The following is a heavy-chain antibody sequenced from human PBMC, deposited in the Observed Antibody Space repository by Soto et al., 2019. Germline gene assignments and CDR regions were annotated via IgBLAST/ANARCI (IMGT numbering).Heavy chain of an antibody. CDR2: IYSGGST. CDR1: GFTVSSNY. V-gene: IGHV3-53*04. D-gene: IGHD3-9*01. CDR3: ATQPNDILTGYYSSVYTDY. Sequence: PGGSLRLSCAASGFTVSSNYMSWVRQAPGKGLEWVSVIYSGGSTYYADSVKGRFTISRHNSKNTLYLQMNSLSAEDTAVYYCATQPNDILTGYYSSVYTDYWGQETLVTLAS. J-gene: IGHJ4*02.